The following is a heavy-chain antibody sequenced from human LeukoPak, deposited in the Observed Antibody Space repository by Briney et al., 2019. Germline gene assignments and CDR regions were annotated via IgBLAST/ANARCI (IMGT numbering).Heavy chain of an antibody. CDR2: INPSGGST. D-gene: IGHD6-13*01. Sequence: ASVKVSCKASGYTFTSYYMHWVRQAPGQGLEWMGIINPSGGSTSYAQKFQGRVTMTRDTSTSTVYMELSSLRSEDTAVYYCARNGVAAAGTRNYYYYMDVWGKGTTVTISS. CDR1: GYTFTSYY. J-gene: IGHJ6*03. CDR3: ARNGVAAAGTRNYYYYMDV. V-gene: IGHV1-46*01.